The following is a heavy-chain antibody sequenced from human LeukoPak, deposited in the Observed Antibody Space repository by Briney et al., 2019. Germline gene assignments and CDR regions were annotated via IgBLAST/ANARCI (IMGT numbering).Heavy chain of an antibody. CDR2: IWYDGSNK. CDR3: AKGLIVVVPAGAFDI. V-gene: IGHV3-33*06. Sequence: GGSLRLSCAASGFTFSSYGMHWGRQAPGKGLEWVAVIWYDGSNKYYANSVKGRFTISRDNSTNTLYLQMNSLRAEDTAVYYCAKGLIVVVPAGAFDIWGKGTMVTVSS. D-gene: IGHD2-2*01. J-gene: IGHJ3*02. CDR1: GFTFSSYG.